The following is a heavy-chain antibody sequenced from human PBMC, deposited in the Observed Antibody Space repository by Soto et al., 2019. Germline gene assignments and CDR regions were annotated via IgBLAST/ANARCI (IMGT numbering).Heavy chain of an antibody. CDR3: ARVLEGRYSYGYGGVVAALDY. CDR1: GYTFTSYA. J-gene: IGHJ4*02. D-gene: IGHD5-18*01. Sequence: CKASGYTFTSYAMHWVRQAPGQRLEWMGWINAGNGNTKYSQKFQGRVTITRDTSASTAYMELSSLRSEDTAVYYCARVLEGRYSYGYGGVVAALDYWGKGTLVTVS. CDR2: INAGNGNT. V-gene: IGHV1-3*01.